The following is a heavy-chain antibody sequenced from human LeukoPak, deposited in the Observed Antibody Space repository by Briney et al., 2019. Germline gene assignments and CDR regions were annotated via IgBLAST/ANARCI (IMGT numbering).Heavy chain of an antibody. CDR2: IYHSGST. Sequence: SETLSLTCTVSGYSISSGYYWGWIRQPPGKGLEWIGSIYHSGSTYYNPCLKSRVTISVDTSKNQFSLKLSSVTAADTAVYYCARVEYYDYVWGSYRQYYFDYWGQGTLVTVSS. V-gene: IGHV4-38-2*02. CDR1: GYSISSGYY. D-gene: IGHD3-16*02. CDR3: ARVEYYDYVWGSYRQYYFDY. J-gene: IGHJ4*02.